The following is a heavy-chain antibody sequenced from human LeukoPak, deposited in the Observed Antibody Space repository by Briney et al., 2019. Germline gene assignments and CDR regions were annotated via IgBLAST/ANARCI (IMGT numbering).Heavy chain of an antibody. CDR3: AKDMEDSSSWYYFDY. Sequence: GGSLRLSCAASGFTFDDYAMHWVRQAPGKGLEWVSLISGDGGSTYYADSVKGRFTISRDNSKNSLYLQINSLRTEDTALYYCAKDMEDSSSWYYFDYWGQGTLVTVSS. J-gene: IGHJ4*02. CDR2: ISGDGGST. CDR1: GFTFDDYA. D-gene: IGHD6-13*01. V-gene: IGHV3-43*02.